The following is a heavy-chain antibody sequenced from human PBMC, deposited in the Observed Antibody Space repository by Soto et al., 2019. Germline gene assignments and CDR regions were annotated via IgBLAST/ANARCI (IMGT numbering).Heavy chain of an antibody. J-gene: IGHJ4*02. CDR1: GGSISSGGYY. D-gene: IGHD2-15*01. CDR3: ARFRIGDYLEY. Sequence: SETLSLTCTVSGGSISSGGYYWSWIRQHPGKGLEWIGYIYYSGSTYYNPSLKSRVTISVDTSKNQFSLKLSSVTAADTAVYYCARFRIGDYLEYWGQGTLVTVSS. CDR2: IYYSGST. V-gene: IGHV4-31*03.